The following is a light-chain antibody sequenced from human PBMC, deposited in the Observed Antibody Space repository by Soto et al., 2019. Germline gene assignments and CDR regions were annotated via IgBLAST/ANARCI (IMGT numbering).Light chain of an antibody. V-gene: IGKV3-20*01. CDR3: QQYGSSPFN. Sequence: EIVLTQSPGTLSLSPGERATLSCRASQSVSSSYLAWYHQKPGQAPRLLIYGESSRATGIPDRFSGSGYGTDFTLTISRLEPEDFAVYYCQQYGSSPFNFGPGTKVHIK. CDR2: GES. J-gene: IGKJ3*01. CDR1: QSVSSSY.